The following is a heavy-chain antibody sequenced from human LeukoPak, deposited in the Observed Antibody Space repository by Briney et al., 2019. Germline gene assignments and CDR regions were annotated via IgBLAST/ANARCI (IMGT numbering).Heavy chain of an antibody. J-gene: IGHJ4*02. V-gene: IGHV3-53*01. CDR1: GFTSNY. CDR3: ASDGYNYFEF. D-gene: IGHD5-24*01. Sequence: GGSLRLSCAASGFTSNYMSWVRQAPGKGLEWISLIYSDGSTTFYADSVKGRFTISRGSSKNTFYLQMNRLRPEDTAVYYCASDGYNYFEFWGQGTLVIVSS. CDR2: IYSDGSTT.